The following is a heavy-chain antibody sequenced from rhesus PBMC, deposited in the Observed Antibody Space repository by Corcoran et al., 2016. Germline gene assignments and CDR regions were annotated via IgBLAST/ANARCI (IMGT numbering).Heavy chain of an antibody. CDR3: ARAPGAAGLSWYFDI. V-gene: IGHV4-76*01. Sequence: QVQLQESGPGLVKPSETLSLTCAVSGGSISGGYDWSWIRQPPGKGLEWIGYIYGSSGRPNNNPSLKNRVTIAKDTSKNQCSLKLSSVTAADTAVYYCARAPGAAGLSWYFDIWGPGTPITISS. D-gene: IGHD6-13*01. J-gene: IGHJ2*01. CDR1: GGSISGGYD. CDR2: IYGSSGRP.